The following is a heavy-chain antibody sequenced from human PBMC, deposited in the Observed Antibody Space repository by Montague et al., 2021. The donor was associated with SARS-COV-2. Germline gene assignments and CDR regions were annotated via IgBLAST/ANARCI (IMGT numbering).Heavy chain of an antibody. CDR2: IFYDGTS. CDR3: VRQPGQWLPREWFWFDP. V-gene: IGHV4-39*01. Sequence: SETLSLTCTVSGVSISSAHYCWGWVRQTPGKGLEWIGNIFYDGTSRSNPSLNSRVTISVDTSKSQLSLRLSSVTAADTAVYYCVRQPGQWLPREWFWFDPWGQGTLVTVSS. J-gene: IGHJ5*02. CDR1: GVSISSAHYC. D-gene: IGHD6-19*01.